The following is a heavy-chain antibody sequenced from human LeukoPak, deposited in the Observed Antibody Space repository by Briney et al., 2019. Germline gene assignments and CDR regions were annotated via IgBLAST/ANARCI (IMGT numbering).Heavy chain of an antibody. CDR2: LRYDGSNK. D-gene: IGHD3-22*01. CDR3: AKDFFTGIVVVITSFDY. CDR1: GFTFSSYG. J-gene: IGHJ4*02. Sequence: GGSLRLSCAASGFTFSSYGMHWVRQAPGKGLEWVAFLRYDGSNKYYADSVKGRFTISRDNSKNTLYLQMNSLRAEDTAVYYCAKDFFTGIVVVITSFDYWGQGTLVTVSS. V-gene: IGHV3-30*02.